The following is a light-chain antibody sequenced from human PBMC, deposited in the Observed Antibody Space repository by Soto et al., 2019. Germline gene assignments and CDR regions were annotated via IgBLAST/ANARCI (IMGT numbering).Light chain of an antibody. CDR2: SAF. CDR3: QQRNSYPIT. J-gene: IGKJ5*01. CDR1: QGISNY. V-gene: IGKV1-9*01. Sequence: DLQLTQSPSLLSASVGDRVTITCRASQGISNYLAWYQQKPGKAPKLLIHSAFTLQSGVPSRFSGSGSGTEFTLTISSLQPEDFATYYCQQRNSYPITFGQGTRLEIK.